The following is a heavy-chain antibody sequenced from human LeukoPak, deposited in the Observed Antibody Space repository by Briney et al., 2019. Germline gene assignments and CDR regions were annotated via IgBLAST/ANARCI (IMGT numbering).Heavy chain of an antibody. V-gene: IGHV1-2*02. CDR1: GYTFNGYH. CDR3: AGIAAAATFDY. Sequence: ASVKVSCKASGYTFNGYHMHWVRQAPGQGLEWMGWINPNSGGTNYAQKFQGRVTMTRDTSISTAYMELSRLRSDDTAVYYCAGIAAAATFDYWGQGTLVTVSS. D-gene: IGHD6-13*01. J-gene: IGHJ4*02. CDR2: INPNSGGT.